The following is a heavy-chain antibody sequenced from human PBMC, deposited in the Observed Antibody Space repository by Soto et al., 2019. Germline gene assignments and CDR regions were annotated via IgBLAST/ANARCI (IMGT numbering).Heavy chain of an antibody. V-gene: IGHV4-34*01. CDR3: ARSLLRMLPGSDFWSGYYTRYWYFDL. CDR1: VGSFSGYY. CDR2: ITHLGST. Sequence: QVQLQQWGAGLLKPSETLSLTCAVYVGSFSGYYWSWIRQPPGKGLEWIGEITHLGSTNYNPSLKSRDTLAADPSKHHFCLKLSSVTAADTAVDSYARSLLRMLPGSDFWSGYYTRYWYFDLWGRGTLVTVSA. D-gene: IGHD3-3*01. J-gene: IGHJ2*01.